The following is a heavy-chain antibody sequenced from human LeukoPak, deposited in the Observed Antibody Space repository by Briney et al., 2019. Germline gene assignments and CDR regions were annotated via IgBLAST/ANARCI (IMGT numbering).Heavy chain of an antibody. Sequence: ASVKVSCKVSGYTLTELSMHWVRQAPGKGLEWMGGFDPEDGETIYAQKFQGRVTMTTDTSTSTAYMELRSLRSDDTAVYYCARGRAAAAGNYFDYWGQGTLVTVSS. CDR2: FDPEDGET. D-gene: IGHD6-13*01. CDR3: ARGRAAAAGNYFDY. J-gene: IGHJ4*02. V-gene: IGHV1-24*01. CDR1: GYTLTELS.